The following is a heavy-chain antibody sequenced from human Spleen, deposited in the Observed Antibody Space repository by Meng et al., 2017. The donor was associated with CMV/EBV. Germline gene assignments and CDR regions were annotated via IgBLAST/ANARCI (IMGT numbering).Heavy chain of an antibody. V-gene: IGHV1-69*10. CDR2: IIPILDIA. Sequence: SVKVSCKASGYNFTGYYMHWVRQAPGQGLEWMGGIIPILDIAKYAQKFQGRVTIIADRSASAGYMELSSLRSDDTAVYYCASHIAGTTLGAFDIWGQGTMVTVSS. CDR1: GYNFTGYY. J-gene: IGHJ3*02. CDR3: ASHIAGTTLGAFDI. D-gene: IGHD1-7*01.